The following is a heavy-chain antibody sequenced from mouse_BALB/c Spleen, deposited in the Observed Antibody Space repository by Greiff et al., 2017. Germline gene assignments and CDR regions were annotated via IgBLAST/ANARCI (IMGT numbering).Heavy chain of an antibody. CDR1: GFSLSTSGMS. CDR3: ARIPMGGPFAY. J-gene: IGHJ3*01. CDR2: IWWNDDK. Sequence: QVTLNESGPGILQPSQTLSLTCSFSGFSLSTSGMSVGWIRQPSGKGLEWLAHIWWNDDKYYNPALKSRLTISKDTSNNQVFLKIASVVTADTATYYCARIPMGGPFAYWGQGTLVTVSA. V-gene: IGHV8-8*01.